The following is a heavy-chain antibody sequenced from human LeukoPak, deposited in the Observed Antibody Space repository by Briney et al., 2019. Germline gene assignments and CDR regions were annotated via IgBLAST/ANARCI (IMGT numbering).Heavy chain of an antibody. Sequence: PGGSLRLSCAASRFTFSSYGMHWVRQAPGKGLEWVAFIRYDGSNKYYADSVKGRFTISRDNSKNTLYLQMNSLRAEDTAVYYCARSRGYSGYDRSSSYYFDYWGQGTLVTVSS. CDR3: ARSRGYSGYDRSSSYYFDY. D-gene: IGHD5-12*01. CDR2: IRYDGSNK. J-gene: IGHJ4*02. V-gene: IGHV3-30*02. CDR1: RFTFSSYG.